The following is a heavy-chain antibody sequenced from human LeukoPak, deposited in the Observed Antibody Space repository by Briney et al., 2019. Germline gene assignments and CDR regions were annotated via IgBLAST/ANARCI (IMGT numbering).Heavy chain of an antibody. CDR1: GGSISSGSYY. J-gene: IGHJ5*02. Sequence: SETLSLTCTVSGGSISSGSYYWSWIRQPAGKGLEWIGRIYTSRSTNYNPSLKSRVTISVDTSKNQFSLKLSSVTAADTAVYYCARDQTNYSGSYYYDTEGGWFDPWGQGTLVTVSS. D-gene: IGHD1-26*01. CDR2: IYTSRST. CDR3: ARDQTNYSGSYYYDTEGGWFDP. V-gene: IGHV4-61*02.